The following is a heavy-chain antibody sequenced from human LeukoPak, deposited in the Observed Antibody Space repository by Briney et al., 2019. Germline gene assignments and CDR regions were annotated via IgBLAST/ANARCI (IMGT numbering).Heavy chain of an antibody. Sequence: SETLSLTCTVSGGSISSHYWSWIRQPPGKGLEWIGYIYYSGSTDYNPSLKSRGTISVDTSKNQFSLKLRSVTAGDTAVYYCARVREGSYYDRALDSWGQGTLVTVSS. D-gene: IGHD1-26*01. CDR3: ARVREGSYYDRALDS. J-gene: IGHJ4*02. V-gene: IGHV4-59*11. CDR2: IYYSGST. CDR1: GGSISSHY.